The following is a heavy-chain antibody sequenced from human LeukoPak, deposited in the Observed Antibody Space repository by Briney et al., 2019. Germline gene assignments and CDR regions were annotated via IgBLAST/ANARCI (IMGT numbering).Heavy chain of an antibody. CDR2: IDPNSGVT. Sequence: GASVKVSCKASGYTLTDNHLYWVRQAPGQGLEWVGWIDPNSGVTNFAQNFQGRLTMTTDTSISTAYMELSRLTSDDTTVYYCARELGINAFDVWGQGTLVTVSS. D-gene: IGHD1-26*01. J-gene: IGHJ3*01. V-gene: IGHV1-2*02. CDR3: ARELGINAFDV. CDR1: GYTLTDNH.